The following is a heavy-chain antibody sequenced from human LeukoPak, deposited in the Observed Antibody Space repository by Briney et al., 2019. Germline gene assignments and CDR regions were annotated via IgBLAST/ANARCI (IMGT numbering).Heavy chain of an antibody. V-gene: IGHV3-74*01. CDR3: ARGQYSSSWYGAQYYFDY. CDR1: GFTFSSYW. J-gene: IGHJ4*02. CDR2: INTDGSST. Sequence: GGSLRLSCAASGFTFSSYWMHWVRQAPGKGLVWVSRINTDGSSTYYADSVKGRFTISRDNAKNSLYLQMNSLRAEDTAVYYCARGQYSSSWYGAQYYFDYWGQGTLVTVSS. D-gene: IGHD6-13*01.